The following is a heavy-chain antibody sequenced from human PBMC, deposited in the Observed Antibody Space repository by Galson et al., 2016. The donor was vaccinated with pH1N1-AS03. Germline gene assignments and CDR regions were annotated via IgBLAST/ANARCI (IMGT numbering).Heavy chain of an antibody. CDR3: AGDYYGMGRY. CDR1: GFTFSNAW. J-gene: IGHJ4*02. CDR2: IKSQSYGGTP. V-gene: IGHV3-15*05. Sequence: SLRLSCAASGFTFSNAWIIWVRQAPGKGLEWVGRIKSQSYGGTPDYGAPVKGRFTISRDNAKNTLYLQMNSLRADDTAVYYCAGDYYGMGRYWGQGTLVTVSP. D-gene: IGHD3-10*01.